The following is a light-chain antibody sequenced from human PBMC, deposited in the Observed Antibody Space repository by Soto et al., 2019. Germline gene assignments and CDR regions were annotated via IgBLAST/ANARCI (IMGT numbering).Light chain of an antibody. CDR3: QQYGSSPLT. V-gene: IGKV3-20*01. J-gene: IGKJ1*01. CDR1: HSVSSSY. CDR2: GAS. Sequence: VLTQSPGTLSLSPGQRATLSCRASHSVSSSYLAWYQQKPGQAPRLLIYGASSRATGIPDRFSGSGSGTDVTLTISRLESEDFAVYYCQQYGSSPLTFGEGTKVEIK.